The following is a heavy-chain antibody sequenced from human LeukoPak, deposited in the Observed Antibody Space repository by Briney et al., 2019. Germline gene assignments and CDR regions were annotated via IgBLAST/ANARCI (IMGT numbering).Heavy chain of an antibody. J-gene: IGHJ4*02. V-gene: IGHV1-8*03. CDR3: ARGLKYYDFWSGYYWFDY. Sequence: ASVKVSCKASGYTFTSYDINWVRQATGQGLEWMGWMNPNSGNTGYAQKFQGRVTITRNTSISTAYKELSSLRSEDTAVYYCARGLKYYDFWSGYYWFDYWGQGTLVTVSS. CDR2: MNPNSGNT. CDR1: GYTFTSYD. D-gene: IGHD3-3*01.